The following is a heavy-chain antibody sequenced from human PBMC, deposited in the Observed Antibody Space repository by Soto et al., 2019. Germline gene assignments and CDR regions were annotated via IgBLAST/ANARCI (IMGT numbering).Heavy chain of an antibody. CDR2: VTWNSGNI. D-gene: IGHD3-3*01. Sequence: EVQLVESGGGLVQPGRSLRLSCVASGFTFGDYGMHWVRQAPGRGPEWVSGVTWNSGNIAYAETVKGRFTISRDNAKNSLYLQINSLRADDTALYYCLKDGLTSLFGMVYDGSNIWGHGTMVIVSS. CDR3: LKDGLTSLFGMVYDGSNI. CDR1: GFTFGDYG. J-gene: IGHJ3*02. V-gene: IGHV3-9*01.